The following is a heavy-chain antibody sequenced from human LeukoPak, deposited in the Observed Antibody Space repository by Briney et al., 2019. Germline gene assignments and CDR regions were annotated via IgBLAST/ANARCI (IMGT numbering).Heavy chain of an antibody. J-gene: IGHJ4*02. CDR2: ISGSGGST. CDR1: GFTFSSYA. D-gene: IGHD3-22*01. CDR3: AKDLIGYYYDTRVPMGFDY. V-gene: IGHV3-23*01. Sequence: PGGSLRLSCAASGFTFSSYAMSWVRQAPGKGLEWVSAISGSGGSTYYADSVKGRFTISRDNSKNTLYLQMNSLRAEDTAVYYCAKDLIGYYYDTRVPMGFDYWGQGTLVTVSS.